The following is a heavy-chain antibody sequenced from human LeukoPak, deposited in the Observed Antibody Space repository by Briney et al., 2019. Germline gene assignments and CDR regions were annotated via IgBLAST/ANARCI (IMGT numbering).Heavy chain of an antibody. J-gene: IGHJ5*02. D-gene: IGHD6-13*01. V-gene: IGHV4-59*08. Sequence: SETLSLTCTVSGASISSDYWNWIWQPPGKGLEWVGYIYYSGSTNYNPSLKSRVTISVDTSKNQFSLKLSSVTAADTAVYYCAVMYSSSWYWFDPWGQGTLVTVSS. CDR2: IYYSGST. CDR3: AVMYSSSWYWFDP. CDR1: GASISSDY.